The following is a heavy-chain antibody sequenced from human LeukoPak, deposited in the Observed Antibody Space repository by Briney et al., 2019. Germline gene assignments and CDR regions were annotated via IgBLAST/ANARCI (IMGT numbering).Heavy chain of an antibody. Sequence: ASEALSLPCSGSGDSISSSSYYWGRFRQRPGQGLEWIGYIDYSGSTNCNPSLKRRVIISVDTSKNAFSLKMSSVTAADASVYYWARVKYYYDSSGYYGVGAVDYWGQGTLVTVSS. CDR2: IDYSGST. J-gene: IGHJ4*02. CDR1: GDSISSSSYY. CDR3: ARVKYYYDSSGYYGVGAVDY. V-gene: IGHV4-61*05. D-gene: IGHD3-22*01.